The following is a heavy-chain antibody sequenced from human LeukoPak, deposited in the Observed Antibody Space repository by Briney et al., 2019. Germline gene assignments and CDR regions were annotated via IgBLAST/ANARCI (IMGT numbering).Heavy chain of an antibody. Sequence: GESLKISCKGSGYDLTTYWIGWVRQMPGKGLEWMGIICPGDSDILYSPTFQGQVTISVDRSISTAYLQWSSLKASDTAIYYCARHHSYGSGTYYKHGVDVWGQGTTVTVSS. D-gene: IGHD3-10*01. CDR2: ICPGDSDI. CDR1: GYDLTTYW. V-gene: IGHV5-51*01. CDR3: ARHHSYGSGTYYKHGVDV. J-gene: IGHJ6*02.